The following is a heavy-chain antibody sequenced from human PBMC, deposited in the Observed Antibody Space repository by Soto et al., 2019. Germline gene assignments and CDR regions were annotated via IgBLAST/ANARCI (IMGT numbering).Heavy chain of an antibody. D-gene: IGHD4-17*01. CDR3: ASAYYGDSDS. J-gene: IGHJ5*01. CDR2: VNIYNGNT. CDR1: DFSFTSDH. Sequence: QVQLVQSGPEVKKPGASVKVSCKASDFSFTSDHISWVRQAPGQSPEWMGWVNIYNGNTNYAPKLRGRVTMTTDTSTSTAYMELRSLTSDDTAVYYCASAYYGDSDSWGQGTLVTVSS. V-gene: IGHV1-18*01.